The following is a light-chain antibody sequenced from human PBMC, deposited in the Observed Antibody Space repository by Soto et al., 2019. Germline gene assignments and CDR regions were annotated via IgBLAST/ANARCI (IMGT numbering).Light chain of an antibody. Sequence: DIHITHSPSTLSAAVGDIVTVACGASQSISSWLAWYQQKPGKAPKLLIYKASSLESGVPSRFSGSGSGTEFTLTISSLQPDDFATYYCQQYNSYSPWTFGQGTKV. CDR1: QSISSW. V-gene: IGKV1-5*03. CDR3: QQYNSYSPWT. J-gene: IGKJ1*01. CDR2: KAS.